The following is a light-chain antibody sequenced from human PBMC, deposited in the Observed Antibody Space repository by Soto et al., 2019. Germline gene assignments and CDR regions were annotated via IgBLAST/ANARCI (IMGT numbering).Light chain of an antibody. CDR1: SSDVGAYNF. CDR2: DVN. Sequence: QSALTQPASVSGSPGQSITISCTGTSSDVGAYNFVSWYQQHPDKVPKLMIYDVNNRPSGVSNRFSGSKSGNTASLTISGLQAEDEADYYCSSYTISSTRVFGGGTKLTVL. CDR3: SSYTISSTRV. J-gene: IGLJ3*02. V-gene: IGLV2-14*01.